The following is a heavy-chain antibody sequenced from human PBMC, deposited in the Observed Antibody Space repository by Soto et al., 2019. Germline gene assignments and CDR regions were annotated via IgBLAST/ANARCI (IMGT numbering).Heavy chain of an antibody. Sequence: SETLSLTCTVSGGSISVYYWSWLRQSAEKGLEWIGRIYTSGRTDYSPSLKSRVTMSVDMSKNQFSLKLRSVTAAETAVYYCVRTARQGAVAPHRFDRSGQGTHVTVYS. CDR3: VRTARQGAVAPHRFDR. CDR2: IYTSGRT. J-gene: IGHJ5*02. V-gene: IGHV4-4*07. CDR1: GGSISVYY.